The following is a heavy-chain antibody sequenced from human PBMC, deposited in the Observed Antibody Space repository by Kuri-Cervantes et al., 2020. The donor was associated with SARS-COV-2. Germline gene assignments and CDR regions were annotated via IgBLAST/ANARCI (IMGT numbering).Heavy chain of an antibody. J-gene: IGHJ4*02. Sequence: LSLTCAASGFTFSSYAMHWVRQAPGKGLEWVAVISYDGSNKYYADSVKGRFTISRDNSKNTLYLQMNSLRAEDTAVYYCARAWGGSYLVGFDYWGQGTLVTVSS. CDR3: ARAWGGSYLVGFDY. V-gene: IGHV3-30-3*01. CDR1: GFTFSSYA. CDR2: ISYDGSNK. D-gene: IGHD1-26*01.